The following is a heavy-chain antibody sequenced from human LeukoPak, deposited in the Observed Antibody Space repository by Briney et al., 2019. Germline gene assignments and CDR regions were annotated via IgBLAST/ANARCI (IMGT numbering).Heavy chain of an antibody. CDR2: IYQSGST. CDR3: ARNGSSGYMDS. J-gene: IGHJ4*02. Sequence: SETLSLTCAVSGYSISSDYYWGWIRQPPGKGLEWIGSIYQSGSTSYNPSLKSRVTISVDTSTNQFSLKLSSVTAADTAVYYCARNGSSGYMDSWGQGTLVTVSS. D-gene: IGHD3-22*01. V-gene: IGHV4-38-2*01. CDR1: GYSISSDYY.